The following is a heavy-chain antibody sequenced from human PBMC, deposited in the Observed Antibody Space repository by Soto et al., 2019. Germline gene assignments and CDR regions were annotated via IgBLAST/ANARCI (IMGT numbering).Heavy chain of an antibody. V-gene: IGHV6-1*01. CDR2: TYYTSRWYY. Sequence: SQTRSLTCAISGDSVSSQSSAWNWIRQSPSRGLEWLGRTYYTSRWYYDYELSVKSRITISPDTSKNQFSLQLNSVTPEDTAVYFCAGGPSLTGSFFDSWGQGTLVTV. D-gene: IGHD3-9*01. CDR3: AGGPSLTGSFFDS. CDR1: GDSVSSQSSA. J-gene: IGHJ4*02.